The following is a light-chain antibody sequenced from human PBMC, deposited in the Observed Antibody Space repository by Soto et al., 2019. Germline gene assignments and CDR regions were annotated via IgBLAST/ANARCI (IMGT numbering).Light chain of an antibody. CDR2: EVT. CDR3: GSKAGSNKHVV. V-gene: IGLV2-8*01. Sequence: GSSSDIGASNSVSWYQQHPGKAPKLLISEVTKRPSGVPDRFSGSKSANTASLTISGLQADDEADYYCGSKAGSNKHVVFGGGTKVTVL. CDR1: SSDIGASNS. J-gene: IGLJ2*01.